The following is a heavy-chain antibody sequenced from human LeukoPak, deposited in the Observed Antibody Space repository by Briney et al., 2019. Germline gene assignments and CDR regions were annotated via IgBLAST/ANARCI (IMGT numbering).Heavy chain of an antibody. CDR1: GYTFTSFE. CDR2: VNPDSGKT. V-gene: IGHV1-8*01. CDR3: ARGVAGGDF. D-gene: IGHD6-19*01. Sequence: ASVKVSCKASGYTFTSFEINWVRQSTGRGGEWMGWVNPDSGKTAYALKFQDRLIMTTNISLSTVYMELASLKSEDTAVYYCARGVAGGDFWGQGTLVTVSS. J-gene: IGHJ4*02.